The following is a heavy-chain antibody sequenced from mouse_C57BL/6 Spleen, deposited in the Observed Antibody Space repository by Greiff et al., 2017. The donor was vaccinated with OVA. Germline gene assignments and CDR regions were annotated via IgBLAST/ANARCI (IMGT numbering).Heavy chain of an antibody. D-gene: IGHD4-1*01. V-gene: IGHV5-17*01. J-gene: IGHJ2*01. CDR2: ISSGSSTI. CDR1: GFTFSDYG. CDR3: ARFSNWAFDY. Sequence: EVMLVESGGGLVKPGGSLKLSCAASGFTFSDYGMHWVRQAPEKGLEWVAYISSGSSTIYYADTVKGRFTISRDNAKNTLFLQMTSLRSEDTAMYYCARFSNWAFDYWGQGTTLTVSS.